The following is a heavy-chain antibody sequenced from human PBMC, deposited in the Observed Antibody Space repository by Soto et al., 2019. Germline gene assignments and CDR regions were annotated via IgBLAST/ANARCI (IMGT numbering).Heavy chain of an antibody. CDR3: AREVSPGSSSVYLDAFDI. V-gene: IGHV3-7*05. Sequence: EVQLVESGGGLVQPGGSLRLSCVASGFSFGSSWMTWVRQAPGKGLEWVANIKKDGSQISYLDSVRGRFTISRDNAKNSLYLQMNSLRAEDTALYYCAREVSPGSSSVYLDAFDIWGQGTMVTVSS. J-gene: IGHJ3*02. CDR2: IKKDGSQI. D-gene: IGHD6-13*01. CDR1: GFSFGSSW.